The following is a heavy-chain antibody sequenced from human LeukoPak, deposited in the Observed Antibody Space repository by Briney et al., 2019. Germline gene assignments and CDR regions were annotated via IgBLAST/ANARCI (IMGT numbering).Heavy chain of an antibody. CDR1: GFTFSSYG. CDR3: TTSGTGDYYYGMDV. D-gene: IGHD2/OR15-2a*01. Sequence: PGGSLRLSCAASGFTFSSYGMHWVRQAPGKGLEWVAVIWYDGSNKYYADSVKGRFTISRDNSKNTLYLQMNSLRAEDTAVYYCTTSGTGDYYYGMDVWGQGTTVTVSS. V-gene: IGHV3-33*01. CDR2: IWYDGSNK. J-gene: IGHJ6*02.